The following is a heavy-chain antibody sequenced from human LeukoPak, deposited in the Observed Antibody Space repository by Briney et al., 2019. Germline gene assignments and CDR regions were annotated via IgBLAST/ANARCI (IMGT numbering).Heavy chain of an antibody. J-gene: IGHJ3*02. V-gene: IGHV3-7*01. Sequence: GGSLRLSCAASGFTFSSSAMSWVRQAPGKGLEWVANIKQDGSEKYYVDSVKGRFTISRDNAKNSLYLQMNSLRAEDTAVYYCARDADYYDSSGYYYSDAFDIWGQGTMVTVSS. CDR1: GFTFSSSA. CDR2: IKQDGSEK. D-gene: IGHD3-22*01. CDR3: ARDADYYDSSGYYYSDAFDI.